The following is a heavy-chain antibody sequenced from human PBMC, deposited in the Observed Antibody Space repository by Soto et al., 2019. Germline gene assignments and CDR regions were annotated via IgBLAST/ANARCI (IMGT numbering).Heavy chain of an antibody. CDR2: IRIRPYGGTT. Sequence: PGGSLRLSCTASGFTLGDYTMSWFRQTPGKGLKWVGFIRIRPYGGTTEYGPSVQGRFTISRYYSKNIVYLQMNGLKTEDTAVYYCCRVGLSLKWDIGGLFDNWGQGILVTVSS. D-gene: IGHD3-3*01. CDR1: GFTLGDYT. V-gene: IGHV3-49*03. J-gene: IGHJ4*02. CDR3: CRVGLSLKWDIGGLFDN.